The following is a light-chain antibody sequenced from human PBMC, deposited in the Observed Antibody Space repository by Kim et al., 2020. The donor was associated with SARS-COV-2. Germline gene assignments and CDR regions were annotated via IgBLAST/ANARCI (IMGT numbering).Light chain of an antibody. CDR3: QQYDTYPWT. CDR1: QYITRR. V-gene: IGKV1-5*03. Sequence: ASLGDRVTSTCRASQYITRRLAWYQQKPGKAPKVLISKASTLESGVPSTFSGSGSGTDFTLTISSLQPDYFATYYCQQYDTYPWTFGQGTKVDIK. J-gene: IGKJ1*01. CDR2: KAS.